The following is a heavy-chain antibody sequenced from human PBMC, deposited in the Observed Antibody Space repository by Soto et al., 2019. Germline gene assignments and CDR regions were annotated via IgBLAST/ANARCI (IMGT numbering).Heavy chain of an antibody. Sequence: QVHLVESGGGVVQPGGSLRLSCAVSGFIFRSHAMHWVRQAPGKGLEWVALIYADGNNKWYADSVKGRFTTSRDNSKNTMYLQINRLRVEDTAVYYCARDDEGWSDCELGYWGQGALVTVSS. D-gene: IGHD2-21*01. CDR1: GFIFRSHA. V-gene: IGHV3-30-3*01. J-gene: IGHJ4*02. CDR3: ARDDEGWSDCELGY. CDR2: IYADGNNK.